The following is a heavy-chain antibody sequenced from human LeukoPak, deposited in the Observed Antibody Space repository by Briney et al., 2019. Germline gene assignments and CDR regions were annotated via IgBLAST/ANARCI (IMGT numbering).Heavy chain of an antibody. V-gene: IGHV3-49*03. CDR3: TRSSGWFSLGDY. D-gene: IGHD6-19*01. Sequence: GRSLRLSCTASGFTSGDYAMSWFRQAPGKGLEWVGFVRSKTYGGTTEYAASVQGRFTISRDDSKSIAYPQMNSLKTEDTAVYYCTRSSGWFSLGDYWGQGTLVTVSS. J-gene: IGHJ4*02. CDR2: VRSKTYGGTT. CDR1: GFTSGDYA.